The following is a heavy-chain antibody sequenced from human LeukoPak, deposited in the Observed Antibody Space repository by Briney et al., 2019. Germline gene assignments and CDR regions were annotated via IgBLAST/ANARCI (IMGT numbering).Heavy chain of an antibody. V-gene: IGHV3-64D*06. Sequence: GGSLRLSCSASGFTFSTYAMHWVRQAPGKGLEYVSSITSDGGSTYYADSVKGRFTIPRDNSKNTLYLQVNSLRAEDTAVYYCVKDQSGSGSWWGQGTLVTVSS. D-gene: IGHD3-10*01. CDR1: GFTFSTYA. CDR2: ITSDGGST. CDR3: VKDQSGSGSW. J-gene: IGHJ4*02.